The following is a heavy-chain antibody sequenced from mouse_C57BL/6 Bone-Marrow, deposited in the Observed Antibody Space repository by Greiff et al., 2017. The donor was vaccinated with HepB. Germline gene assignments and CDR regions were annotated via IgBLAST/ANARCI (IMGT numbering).Heavy chain of an antibody. J-gene: IGHJ2*01. V-gene: IGHV1-81*01. CDR3: ARRIYDGYYYFDY. CDR2: IYPRSGNT. CDR1: GYTFTSYG. D-gene: IGHD2-3*01. Sequence: VQRVESGAELARPGASVKLSCKASGYTFTSYGISWVKQRTGQGLEWIGEIYPRSGNTYYNEKFKGKATLTADKSSSTAYMELRSLTSEDSAVYFCARRIYDGYYYFDYWGQGTTLTVSS.